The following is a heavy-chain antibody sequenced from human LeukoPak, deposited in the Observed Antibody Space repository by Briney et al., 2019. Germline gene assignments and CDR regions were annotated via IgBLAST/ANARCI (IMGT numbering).Heavy chain of an antibody. CDR3: ARGPRIAAAHKTRYFDY. Sequence: RASETLSLTCTVSGGSISSYYWSWIRQPPGKGLEWIGEINHSGSTNYNPSLKSRVTISVDTSKNQFSLKLSSVTAADTAVYYCARGPRIAAAHKTRYFDYWGQGTLVTVSS. V-gene: IGHV4-34*01. D-gene: IGHD6-13*01. J-gene: IGHJ4*02. CDR1: GGSISSYY. CDR2: INHSGST.